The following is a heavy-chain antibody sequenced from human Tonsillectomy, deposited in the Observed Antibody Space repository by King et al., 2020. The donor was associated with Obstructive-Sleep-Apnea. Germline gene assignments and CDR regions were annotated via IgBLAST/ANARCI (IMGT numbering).Heavy chain of an antibody. J-gene: IGHJ4*02. Sequence: VQLVESGGGLVQPGGSLRLSCAASGFTFSSYWMSWVRQAPGKGLEWVANIKQDGSEKYYVDSVKGRFTISRDNAKNSLYLQMNSLRAEDTAVYYCASEGTPRGYSYGTPEYYFDYWGQGTLVTVSA. V-gene: IGHV3-7*01. CDR1: GFTFSSYW. D-gene: IGHD5-18*01. CDR2: IKQDGSEK. CDR3: ASEGTPRGYSYGTPEYYFDY.